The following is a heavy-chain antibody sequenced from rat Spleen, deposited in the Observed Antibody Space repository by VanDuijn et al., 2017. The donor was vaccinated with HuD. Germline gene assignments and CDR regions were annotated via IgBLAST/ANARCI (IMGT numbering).Heavy chain of an antibody. D-gene: IGHD1-12*03. CDR2: ISTGGGNT. CDR1: GFTFSNYD. Sequence: EVQLVESGGGLVQPGRSLKLSCAASGFTFSNYDMAWVRQAPTKGLEWIASISTGGGNTYYRDSVKGRFTISRDNAKNTQYLQMDSLRSEDTATYYCARHEGYDGYYPHVMDAWGQGVMVTVSS. CDR3: ARHEGYDGYYPHVMDA. V-gene: IGHV5S13*01. J-gene: IGHJ2*01.